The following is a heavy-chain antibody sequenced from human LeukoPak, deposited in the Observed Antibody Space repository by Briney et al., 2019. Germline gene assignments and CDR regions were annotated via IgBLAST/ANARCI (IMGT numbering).Heavy chain of an antibody. Sequence: ASVKVSCKASGYTFTGYYMHWVRQAPGQGLEWMGWINPNSGGTNYAQKFQGRVTMTRDTSISTAYMELGRLRSDDTAVYYCARDAVDTAMGDYWGQGTLVTVSS. J-gene: IGHJ4*02. CDR3: ARDAVDTAMGDY. D-gene: IGHD5-18*01. CDR1: GYTFTGYY. V-gene: IGHV1-2*02. CDR2: INPNSGGT.